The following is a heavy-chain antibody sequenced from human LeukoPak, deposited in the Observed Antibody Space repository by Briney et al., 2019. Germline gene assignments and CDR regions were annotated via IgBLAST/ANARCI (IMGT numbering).Heavy chain of an antibody. CDR1: GFTFSRYW. CDR3: ARGGGLDV. D-gene: IGHD3-16*01. CDR2: IYNDGSIT. Sequence: GGSLRLSCAASGFTFSRYWMHWVRQAPGKGPVWVSRIYNDGSITEYADSVKGRFTISRDNAKNTLYLQMNSLRAEDTAVYFCARGGGLDVWGQGATVTVSS. V-gene: IGHV3-74*03. J-gene: IGHJ6*02.